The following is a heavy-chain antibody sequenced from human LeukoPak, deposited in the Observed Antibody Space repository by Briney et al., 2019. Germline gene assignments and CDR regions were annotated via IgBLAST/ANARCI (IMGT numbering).Heavy chain of an antibody. Sequence: GGSLRLSCAASGFTFSDYYMSWIRQAPGKGLEWVSYISSGNSYTNYADSVKGRFYADSVKGRFTISRDNAKNSLYLQMNSLRAEDTAVYYCASLTYYFDSSGYYPGYFQHWGQGTLVTVSS. CDR2: ISSGNSYT. V-gene: IGHV3-11*03. CDR3: ASLTYYFDSSGYYPGYFQH. J-gene: IGHJ1*01. CDR1: GFTFSDYY. D-gene: IGHD3-22*01.